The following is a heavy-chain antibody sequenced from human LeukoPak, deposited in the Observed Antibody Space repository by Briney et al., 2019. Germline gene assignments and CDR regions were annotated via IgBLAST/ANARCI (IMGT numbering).Heavy chain of an antibody. CDR1: GYTFTSYY. CDR3: ARESVGVVVVVAATHYYYGMDV. D-gene: IGHD2-15*01. Sequence: ASAKVSCKASGYTFTSYYMHWVRQAPGQGLEWMGIINPSGGSTSYAQKFQGRVTMTRDTSTSTVYMELSSLRSEDTAVYYCARESVGVVVVVAATHYYYGMDVWGQGTTVTVSS. J-gene: IGHJ6*02. CDR2: INPSGGST. V-gene: IGHV1-46*01.